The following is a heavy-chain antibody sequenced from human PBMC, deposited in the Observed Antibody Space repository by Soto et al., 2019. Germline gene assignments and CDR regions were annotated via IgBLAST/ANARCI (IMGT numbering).Heavy chain of an antibody. CDR3: ARATDYDYVWGATDGMDV. J-gene: IGHJ6*02. Sequence: PSETLSLTCAVYGGSFSGYYWSWIRQPPGKGLEWIGYIYYSGSTNYNPSLKSRVTISVDTSKNQFSLKLSSVTAADTAVYYCARATDYDYVWGATDGMDVWGQGTTVTVSS. CDR1: GGSFSGYY. D-gene: IGHD3-16*01. V-gene: IGHV4-59*01. CDR2: IYYSGST.